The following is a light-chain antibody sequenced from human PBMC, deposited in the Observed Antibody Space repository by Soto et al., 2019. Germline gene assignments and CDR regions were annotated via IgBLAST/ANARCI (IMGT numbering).Light chain of an antibody. Sequence: IQMTHSPSPLSESVGDGVTITCRARQPISSWLAWYQQNPGKALKLLIYKESTLKSGVPSRCSGSGSGTECTLTIRILQHDELATYYFQHYNSYADAFGQGTKVEL. CDR1: QPISSW. J-gene: IGKJ1*01. CDR2: KES. CDR3: QHYNSYADA. V-gene: IGKV1-5*03.